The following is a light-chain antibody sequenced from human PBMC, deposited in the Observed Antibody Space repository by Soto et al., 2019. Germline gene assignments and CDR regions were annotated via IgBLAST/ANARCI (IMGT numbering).Light chain of an antibody. V-gene: IGLV2-14*01. CDR1: SSDVGAYNY. Sequence: QSALTQPASVSGSPGQSITISCTGSSSDVGAYNYVSWYQQHPGKAPRLMIYEVTNRPSGVSNRFSGSKSGNTASLTISGLRAEVEADYYCSSYTSGSTLVVFGGGTKLTVL. CDR2: EVT. CDR3: SSYTSGSTLVV. J-gene: IGLJ2*01.